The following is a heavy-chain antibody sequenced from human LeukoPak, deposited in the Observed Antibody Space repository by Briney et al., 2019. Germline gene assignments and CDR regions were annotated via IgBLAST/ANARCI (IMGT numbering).Heavy chain of an antibody. CDR1: GFPLSNYW. D-gene: IGHD1-26*01. CDR2: INPDGTTT. V-gene: IGHV3-74*01. Sequence: GGSLRLSCAASGFPLSNYWMHWVRQAPGKGLVWVSRINPDGTTTSYADSVKGRFTISRDNARNTLYLEMNSLRAEDTAVYYCARVGIGRYSFDSWGQGTLVTVSS. CDR3: ARVGIGRYSFDS. J-gene: IGHJ4*02.